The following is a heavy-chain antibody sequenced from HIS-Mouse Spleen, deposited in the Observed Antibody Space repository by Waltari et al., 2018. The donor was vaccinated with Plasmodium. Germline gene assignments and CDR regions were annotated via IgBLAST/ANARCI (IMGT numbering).Heavy chain of an antibody. CDR2: INHSEST. D-gene: IGHD6-6*01. CDR1: GGSFIGYY. Sequence: QVQLQQWGAGLLKPSETLSLTCAVYGGSFIGYYWSWIRQPPGKGLWWIGEINHSESTNYNPPLKSRVTISVDPSKNQFSLKLSSVTAADTAVYYCARVRPGYYFDYWGQGTLVTVSS. V-gene: IGHV4-34*01. J-gene: IGHJ4*02. CDR3: ARVRPGYYFDY.